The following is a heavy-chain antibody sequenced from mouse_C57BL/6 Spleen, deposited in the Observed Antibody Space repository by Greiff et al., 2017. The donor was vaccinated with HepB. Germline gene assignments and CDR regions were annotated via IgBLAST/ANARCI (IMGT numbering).Heavy chain of an antibody. CDR3: TRGGKYYGNYDAMDY. CDR2: ISSGGDYI. V-gene: IGHV5-9-1*02. CDR1: GFTFSSYA. D-gene: IGHD2-1*01. Sequence: EVKLVESGEGLVKPGGSLKLSCAASGFTFSSYAMSWVRQTPEKRLEWVAYISSGGDYIYYADTVKGRFTISRDNARNTLYLQMSSLKSEDTAMDYCTRGGKYYGNYDAMDYWGQGTSVTVSS. J-gene: IGHJ4*01.